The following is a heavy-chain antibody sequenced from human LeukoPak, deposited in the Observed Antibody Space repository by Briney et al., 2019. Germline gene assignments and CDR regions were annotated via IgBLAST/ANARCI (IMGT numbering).Heavy chain of an antibody. D-gene: IGHD3-10*01. CDR1: GGSISSYY. J-gene: IGHJ5*02. CDR2: IYTSGST. CDR3: ARHKLLWFGELKSENWFDP. V-gene: IGHV4-4*07. Sequence: SETLSLTCTVSGGSISSYYRSWIRQPAGKGLEWIGRIYTSGSTNYNPSLKSRVTMSVDTSKNQFSLKLSSVTAADTAVYYCARHKLLWFGELKSENWFDPWGQGTLVTVSS.